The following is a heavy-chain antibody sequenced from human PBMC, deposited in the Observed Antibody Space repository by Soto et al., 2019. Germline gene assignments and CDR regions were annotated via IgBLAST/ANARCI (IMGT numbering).Heavy chain of an antibody. D-gene: IGHD3-22*01. Sequence: QVQLVESGGGVVQPGRSLRLSCAASGFTFTGYAMHWVRQAPGKGLEWVAVISYDGSNKYYADSVKGRFTISRDNSKNTLYLQMNSLRAEDTAVYYCARDRGITMIVVVGVNWFDPWGQGTLVTVSS. V-gene: IGHV3-30-3*01. J-gene: IGHJ5*02. CDR2: ISYDGSNK. CDR1: GFTFTGYA. CDR3: ARDRGITMIVVVGVNWFDP.